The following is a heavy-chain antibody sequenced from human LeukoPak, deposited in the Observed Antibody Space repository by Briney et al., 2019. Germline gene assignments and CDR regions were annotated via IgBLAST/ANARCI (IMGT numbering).Heavy chain of an antibody. CDR1: GYTFTGYY. CDR2: INPNSGGT. D-gene: IGHD6-13*01. Sequence: GASVKVSCKASGYTFTGYYMHWVRQAPGQGLEWMGWINPNSGGTNYAQKFQGRVTMTRDTSISTAYMELSRLRSDDTAVYYCARDSGSSWYDLDYWGQGTLVTVSS. V-gene: IGHV1-2*02. CDR3: ARDSGSSWYDLDY. J-gene: IGHJ4*02.